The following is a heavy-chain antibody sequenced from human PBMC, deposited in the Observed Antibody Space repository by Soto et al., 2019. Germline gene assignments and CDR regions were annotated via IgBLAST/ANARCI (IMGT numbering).Heavy chain of an antibody. CDR1: GGSFSGYD. V-gene: IGHV4-34*01. J-gene: IGHJ5*01. Sequence: PSETLSLTGAVCGGSFSGYDCSWIRQPPWKGLEWIGEINHSGSTNYNPSLKSRVTISVDTSKNQFSLKLSSVTAADTAVYYCERVTDSNILSSRSSSTGALNSPGHGTRITVSS. CDR2: INHSGST. D-gene: IGHD6-6*01. CDR3: ERVTDSNILSSRSSSTGALNS.